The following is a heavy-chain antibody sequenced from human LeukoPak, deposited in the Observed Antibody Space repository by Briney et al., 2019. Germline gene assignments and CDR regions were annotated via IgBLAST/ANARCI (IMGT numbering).Heavy chain of an antibody. CDR3: ARVGPSLRFLEWAEGNWFDP. CDR2: IIPIFGTA. J-gene: IGHJ5*02. Sequence: SVKVSCKASGGTFSSYAISWVRQAPGQGLEWMGGIIPIFGTANYAQKFQGRVTITADESTSTAYMELSSLRSEDTAVYYCARVGPSLRFLEWAEGNWFDPWGQGTQVTVSS. V-gene: IGHV1-69*13. CDR1: GGTFSSYA. D-gene: IGHD3-3*01.